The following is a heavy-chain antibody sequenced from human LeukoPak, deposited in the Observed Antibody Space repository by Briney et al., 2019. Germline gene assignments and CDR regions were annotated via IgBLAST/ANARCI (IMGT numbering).Heavy chain of an antibody. CDR1: GYTFTTYG. V-gene: IGHV1-18*01. D-gene: IGHD1-26*01. J-gene: IGHJ3*02. CDR3: ARSIVGAPDAFDI. Sequence: ASVKVSCKASGYTFTTYGISWVRQAPGQGLEWMGWISAYNGNTNYAQKLQGRVTMTTDTSTSTAYMEPRSLRSDDTAVYYCARSIVGAPDAFDIWGQGTMVTVSS. CDR2: ISAYNGNT.